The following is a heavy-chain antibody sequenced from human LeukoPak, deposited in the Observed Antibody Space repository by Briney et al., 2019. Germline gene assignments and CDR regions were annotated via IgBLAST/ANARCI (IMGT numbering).Heavy chain of an antibody. J-gene: IGHJ3*02. Sequence: SETLSLTCTVSGGSISPYYWSWIRQPPGKGLEWIGYIYYTGGTYYNPSLKSRVTISVDTSKNQFSLKLTSVTAADTAVYYCARGTTGGAFDIWGQGTMVTVSS. CDR3: ARGTTGGAFDI. CDR2: IYYTGGT. D-gene: IGHD1-7*01. CDR1: GGSISPYY. V-gene: IGHV4-59*01.